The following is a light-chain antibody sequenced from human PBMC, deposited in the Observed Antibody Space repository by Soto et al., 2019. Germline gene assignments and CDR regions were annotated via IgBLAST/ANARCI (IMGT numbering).Light chain of an antibody. CDR3: QQYYNNPFT. CDR2: WAS. Sequence: DIVMTQSPDSLAVSLGERATINCRSSQRVLYSSNSRNYLAWYQKKPRHPPKLLIYWASTRESGVPDRFSGSGSGTDFTLIINSVQPEDVAVYYCQQYYNNPFTFGPGTKVEIK. V-gene: IGKV4-1*01. CDR1: QRVLYSSNSRNY. J-gene: IGKJ3*01.